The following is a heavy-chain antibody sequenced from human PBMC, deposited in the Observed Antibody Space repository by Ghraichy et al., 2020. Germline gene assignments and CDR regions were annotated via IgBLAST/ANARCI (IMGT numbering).Heavy chain of an antibody. V-gene: IGHV3-21*01. CDR1: GFTFSVYS. J-gene: IGHJ4*02. CDR3: ARNPGDYYDATAQEIDY. Sequence: LSLTCAASGFTFSVYSMNWVRQAPGKGLEWVSSTSSTSTYIYYADSVKGRFTISRDNTRNSLSLQMNSLRAEDTAVYYCARNPGDYYDATAQEIDYWGQGILVTVSS. D-gene: IGHD3-22*01. CDR2: TSSTSTYI.